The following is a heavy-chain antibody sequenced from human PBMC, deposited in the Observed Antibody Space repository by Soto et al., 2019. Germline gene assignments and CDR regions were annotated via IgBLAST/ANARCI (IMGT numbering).Heavy chain of an antibody. Sequence: EVQLLESGGGLVQPGGSLRLCCAASGFTFDIYAMSWVRQAPGKGLEWVSTIIGSGGTPYYADSVKGRFTISRDNSKNTLYVQMNSLRADDTAEYYCAKHSGYDHYYDMDVWGQGTTVSVSS. D-gene: IGHD5-12*01. V-gene: IGHV3-23*01. CDR3: AKHSGYDHYYDMDV. CDR1: GFTFDIYA. CDR2: IIGSGGTP. J-gene: IGHJ6*02.